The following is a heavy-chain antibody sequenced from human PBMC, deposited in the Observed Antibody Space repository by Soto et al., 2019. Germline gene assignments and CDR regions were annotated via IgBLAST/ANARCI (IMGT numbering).Heavy chain of an antibody. CDR2: IRAYNGNT. CDR1: GYTFTSYG. Sequence: QVQLVQSGAEVKKPGASVKVSCKASGYTFTSYGISWVRQAPGKGLEWMGWIRAYNGNTNYAQKLQGRVTMTKDTSTSTAYMELRSLRSADKAVYYCARDLPTMDVWGKGTKVTVSS. J-gene: IGHJ6*04. V-gene: IGHV1-18*01. CDR3: ARDLPTMDV.